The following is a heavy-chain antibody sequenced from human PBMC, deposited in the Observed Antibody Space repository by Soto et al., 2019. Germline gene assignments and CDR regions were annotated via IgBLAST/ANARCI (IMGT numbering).Heavy chain of an antibody. V-gene: IGHV1-3*01. CDR1: GSTFTRQT. D-gene: IGHD2-15*01. J-gene: IGHJ5*02. CDR2: TNPDKGNT. CDR3: ARRIATGPLDP. Sequence: ASVKVSCKTSGSTFTRQTMSWVRQAPGQRLEWMGWTNPDKGNTKSSQKFQDRVIITRDKSAITAYMDLSSLRAEDTAVYYCARRIATGPLDPSSQGPLGTVFS.